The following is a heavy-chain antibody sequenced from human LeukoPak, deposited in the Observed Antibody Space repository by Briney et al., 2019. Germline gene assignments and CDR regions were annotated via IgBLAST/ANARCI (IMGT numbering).Heavy chain of an antibody. CDR3: AKGSRGDILTGYRN. CDR1: GFTFSSHE. V-gene: IGHV3-30*02. D-gene: IGHD3-9*01. J-gene: IGHJ4*02. Sequence: PGGSLRLSCAASGFTFSSHEMNWVRQAPGKGLEWVAFIRYDGSNKYYADSVKGRFTISRDNSKNTLYLQMNSLRAEDTAVYYCAKGSRGDILTGYRNWGQGTLVTVSS. CDR2: IRYDGSNK.